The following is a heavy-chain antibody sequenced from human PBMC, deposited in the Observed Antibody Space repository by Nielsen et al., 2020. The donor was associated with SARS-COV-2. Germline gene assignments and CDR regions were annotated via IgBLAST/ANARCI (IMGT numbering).Heavy chain of an antibody. D-gene: IGHD6-13*01. Sequence: GGSLRLSCTASGFSFMTYNMHWVRQAPGKGLEWVAAILHYGGNVYHADSVKGRFTISRDNSRNTLYLQMNSLRAEDTAVYYCARDIAEQFDYWGQGTLVTVSS. J-gene: IGHJ4*02. CDR2: ILHYGGNV. CDR1: GFSFMTYN. CDR3: ARDIAEQFDY. V-gene: IGHV3-30*04.